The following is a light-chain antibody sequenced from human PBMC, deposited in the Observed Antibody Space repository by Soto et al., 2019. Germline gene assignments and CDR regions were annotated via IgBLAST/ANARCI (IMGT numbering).Light chain of an antibody. CDR2: GAS. Sequence: EIVMTQSPATLSVSPGERATLSCRASQSVSSNLAWYQQKPGQAPRPLIYGASTRATGIPARFSGSGSGTEFTLTISSLQSEDFAAYYCQQYNNWPAYTFGQGTKLEIK. CDR1: QSVSSN. J-gene: IGKJ2*01. CDR3: QQYNNWPAYT. V-gene: IGKV3-15*01.